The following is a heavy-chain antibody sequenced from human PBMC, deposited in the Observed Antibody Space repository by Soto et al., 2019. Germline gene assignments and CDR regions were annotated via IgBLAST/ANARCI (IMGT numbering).Heavy chain of an antibody. V-gene: IGHV3-15*07. Sequence: GGSLRLSCAASGFTFSSYAMNWVRQAPGKGLEWVGRIKSKNDGGIIDYAAPVNGRFIISRDDSKNTLYLQMTSLKIEDTAVYYCATDGRWSAHWGQGTQVTVPS. CDR1: GFTFSSYA. CDR3: ATDGRWSAH. D-gene: IGHD3-3*01. J-gene: IGHJ4*02. CDR2: IKSKNDGGII.